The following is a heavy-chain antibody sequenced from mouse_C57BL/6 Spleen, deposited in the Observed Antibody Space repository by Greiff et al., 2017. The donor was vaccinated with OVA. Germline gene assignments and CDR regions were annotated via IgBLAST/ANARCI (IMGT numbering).Heavy chain of an antibody. V-gene: IGHV2-5*01. CDR2: IWRGGST. Sequence: QVQLKQSGPGLVQPSQSLSITCTVSGFSLTSYGVHWVRQSPGKGLEWLGVIWRGGSTDYNAAFMSRLSITQDNSKSQVFFKMNSLQADDTAIYYCAKRYYYGSSPYYYAMDYWGQGTSVTVSS. D-gene: IGHD1-1*01. CDR1: GFSLTSYG. CDR3: AKRYYYGSSPYYYAMDY. J-gene: IGHJ4*01.